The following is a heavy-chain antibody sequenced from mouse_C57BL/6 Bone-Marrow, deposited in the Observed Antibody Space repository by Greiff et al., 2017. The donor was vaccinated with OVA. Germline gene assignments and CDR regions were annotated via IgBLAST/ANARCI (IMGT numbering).Heavy chain of an antibody. D-gene: IGHD3-3*01. V-gene: IGHV1-61*01. Sequence: QVQLQQPGAELVRPGSSVKLSCKASGYTFTSYWMDWVKQRPGQGLEWIGNIYPSDSATHYNQQFKDKATLTVDKSSSTAYMQLSSLTSYDSAVEYCARSRETGPFAYWGQGTLVTVSA. CDR3: ARSRETGPFAY. CDR2: IYPSDSAT. J-gene: IGHJ3*01. CDR1: GYTFTSYW.